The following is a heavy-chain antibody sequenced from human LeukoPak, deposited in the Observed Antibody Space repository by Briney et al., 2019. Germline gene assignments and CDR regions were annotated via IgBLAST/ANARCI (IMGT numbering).Heavy chain of an antibody. CDR1: GFTFSSYA. D-gene: IGHD3-3*01. V-gene: IGHV3-30-3*01. CDR3: ARDAIFGVVIPLYGMDV. Sequence: GGSLRPSCAASGFTFSSYAMHWVRQAPGKGLEWVAVISYDGSNKYYADSVKGRFTISRDNSKNTLYLQMNSLRAEDTAVYYCARDAIFGVVIPLYGMDVWGQGTTVTVSS. CDR2: ISYDGSNK. J-gene: IGHJ6*02.